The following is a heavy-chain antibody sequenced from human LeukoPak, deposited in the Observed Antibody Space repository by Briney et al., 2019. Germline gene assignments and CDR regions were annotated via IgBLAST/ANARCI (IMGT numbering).Heavy chain of an antibody. V-gene: IGHV3-7*03. CDR2: IKQDGSEK. D-gene: IGHD5-12*01. CDR1: GFTFSSYW. J-gene: IGHJ4*02. CDR3: ARDLQERGYSGYDADY. Sequence: GGSLRLSCAASGFTFSSYWMSWVRQAPGKGLKWVANIKQDGSEKYYVDSVKGRFTISRDNAKNSLYLQMNSLRAEDTAVYYCARDLQERGYSGYDADYWGQGTLVTVSS.